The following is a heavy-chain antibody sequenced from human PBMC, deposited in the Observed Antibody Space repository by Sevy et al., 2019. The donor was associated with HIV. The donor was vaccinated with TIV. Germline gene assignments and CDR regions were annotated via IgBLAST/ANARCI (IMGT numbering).Heavy chain of an antibody. CDR2: IYTSGST. Sequence: SETLSLTCTVSGGSISSYYWSWIRQPAGKGLEWIGRIYTSGSTNYNPSLKSRVTMSLDTSKNQFSLKLNSLTAADTAVYYWGGDSGYEKGAFDIWGQGTMVTVSS. CDR1: GGSISSYY. CDR3: GGDSGYEKGAFDI. V-gene: IGHV4-4*07. J-gene: IGHJ3*02. D-gene: IGHD5-12*01.